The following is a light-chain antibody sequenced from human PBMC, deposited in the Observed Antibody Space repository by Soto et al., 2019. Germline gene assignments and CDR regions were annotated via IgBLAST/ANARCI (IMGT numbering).Light chain of an antibody. V-gene: IGLV7-46*01. CDR2: DTN. J-gene: IGLJ2*01. CDR3: CLSHGGVVI. CDR1: TGAVTSGHW. Sequence: QAVVTQESSVTVSPGGPVTVTCGSSTGAVTSGHWPYWFQQRPGQAPRTLIYDTNIKHSWTPGRFSGSLLGGKAALTLSGAQPEDEADYYCCLSHGGVVIFGGGTQLTVL.